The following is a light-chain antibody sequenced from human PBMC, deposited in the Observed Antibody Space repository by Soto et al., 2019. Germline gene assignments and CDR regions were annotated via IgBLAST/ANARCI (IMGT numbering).Light chain of an antibody. CDR3: CSYALL. Sequence: QSVLTQPPSVSGSPGQSITISCTGTNSDVGTHNLVSWYQQHPGKAPKLIIYEVTKRPSGVSNRFSGSKSGNTASLTVSGVQADYDADYYACSYALLFGTGTKVTVL. V-gene: IGLV2-23*02. J-gene: IGLJ1*01. CDR1: NSDVGTHNL. CDR2: EVT.